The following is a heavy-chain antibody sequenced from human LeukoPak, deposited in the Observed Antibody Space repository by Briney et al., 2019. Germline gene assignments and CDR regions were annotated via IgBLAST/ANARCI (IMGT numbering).Heavy chain of an antibody. V-gene: IGHV1-69*13. Sequence: SVKVSCKASGGTFSSYAISWVRQAPGQGLEWMGGIISIFGTANYAQKFQGRVTITADESTSTAYMELSSLRSEDTAVYYCARGHLGLGFLEWLPTLGSSYYYYYGMDVWGQGTTVTVSS. CDR3: ARGHLGLGFLEWLPTLGSSYYYYYGMDV. J-gene: IGHJ6*02. CDR1: GGTFSSYA. D-gene: IGHD3-3*01. CDR2: IISIFGTA.